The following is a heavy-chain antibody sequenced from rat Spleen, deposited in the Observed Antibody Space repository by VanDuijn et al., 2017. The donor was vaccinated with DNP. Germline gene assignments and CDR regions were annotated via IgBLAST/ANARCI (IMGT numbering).Heavy chain of an antibody. CDR2: INSAGSI. CDR3: TRGDILRSFDY. V-gene: IGHV3-3*01. Sequence: EEQLQESGPGLVEPSQALSLTCSVTSSPTTARCRCTWIRKFPGNKLEWMGYINSAGSIEYNPSLKGRISITSDTSKNQFFLQVNSVTTDDTATYNCTRGDILRSFDYWGQGVMVTVSS. CDR1: SSPTTARCR. J-gene: IGHJ2*01. D-gene: IGHD1-6*01.